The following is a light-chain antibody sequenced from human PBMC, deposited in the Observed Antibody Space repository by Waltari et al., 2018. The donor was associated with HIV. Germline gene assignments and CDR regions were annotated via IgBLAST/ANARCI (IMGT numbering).Light chain of an antibody. CDR3: QQYGSSPQT. CDR2: GAS. Sequence: EIVLTQSPGTLSLSPGDRATLSCRASQSVSSTYLAWYQQKPGQAPRLLIYGASRRATGSPDRFSGSGSGTDFTLTVSRLEPEDFAVYYCQQYGSSPQTFGQGTKVEIK. J-gene: IGKJ1*01. CDR1: QSVSSTY. V-gene: IGKV3-20*01.